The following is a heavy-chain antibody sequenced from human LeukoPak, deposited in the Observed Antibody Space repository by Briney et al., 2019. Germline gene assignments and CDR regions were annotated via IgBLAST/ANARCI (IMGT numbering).Heavy chain of an antibody. D-gene: IGHD3-10*01. CDR1: GFTFSSYW. Sequence: PGGSLRLFCAASGFTFSSYWMSWVRQAPGKGLEWVANIKKDGSEKYYVDSVKGRFTISRDNAKKSLYLQMNSLRAEDTAVYYCAKDFIPHQRFGDNNWFDPWGQGTLVTVSS. CDR2: IKKDGSEK. J-gene: IGHJ5*02. CDR3: AKDFIPHQRFGDNNWFDP. V-gene: IGHV3-7*01.